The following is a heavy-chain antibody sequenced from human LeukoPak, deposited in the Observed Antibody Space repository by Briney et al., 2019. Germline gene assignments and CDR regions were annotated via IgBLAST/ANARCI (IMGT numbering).Heavy chain of an antibody. CDR2: INNDGTTT. Sequence: GGSLRLSCAPSGFTFSGAWLHWVRQAPGKGGVWVSRINNDGTTTKYADSVKGRFTISRDNAKNTLYLQMSSLRAEDTAVYYCARVSGPGMNEYFHLWGQGTLVTVSS. CDR1: GFTFSGAW. CDR3: ARVSGPGMNEYFHL. D-gene: IGHD3-10*01. J-gene: IGHJ1*01. V-gene: IGHV3-74*01.